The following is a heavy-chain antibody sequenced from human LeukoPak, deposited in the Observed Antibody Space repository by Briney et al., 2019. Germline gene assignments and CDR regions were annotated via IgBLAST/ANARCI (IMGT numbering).Heavy chain of an antibody. V-gene: IGHV4-59*01. Sequence: SETLSLTCTVSGGSISSYYWSWIRQPPGKGLEWIGYIYYSGSTNYNPSLKSRVTISVDTSKNQFSLKLSSVTAADTAVYYCARVGTIVGATGQGAFDIWGQGTMVTVSS. CDR3: ARVGTIVGATGQGAFDI. J-gene: IGHJ3*02. CDR1: GGSISSYY. CDR2: IYYSGST. D-gene: IGHD1-26*01.